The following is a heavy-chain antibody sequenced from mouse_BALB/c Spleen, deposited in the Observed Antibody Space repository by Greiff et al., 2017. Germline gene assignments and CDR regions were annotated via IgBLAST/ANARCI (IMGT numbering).Heavy chain of an antibody. V-gene: IGHV1-63*01. CDR1: GYTFTNYW. CDR3: ASEYAMISGAWFAF. CDR2: IYTGGGYT. Sequence: QVQLQQSGAELVRPGASVKISCKASGYTFTNYWLGWVKQSHGNGLEWIGDIYTGGGYTNYSEKFKGKATLAADKSSSTAYMQLGSLTSEDSAVYFCASEYAMISGAWFAFWGQGTLVTVSA. D-gene: IGHD2-3*01. J-gene: IGHJ3*01.